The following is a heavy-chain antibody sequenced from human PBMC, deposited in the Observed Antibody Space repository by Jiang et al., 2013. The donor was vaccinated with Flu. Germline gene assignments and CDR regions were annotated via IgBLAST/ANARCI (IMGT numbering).Heavy chain of an antibody. CDR3: ARDWATDAFDI. CDR2: VNANSGET. D-gene: IGHD7-27*01. CDR1: GYTFTSRD. V-gene: IGHV1-8*01. Sequence: SVKVSCKTSGYTFTSRDINWVRQATGQGLEWMGWVNANSGETGYAQKFQGRVTMTRNTSISTAYMELSSLRYEDTAVYYCARDWATDAFDIWGQGTMVTVSS. J-gene: IGHJ3*02.